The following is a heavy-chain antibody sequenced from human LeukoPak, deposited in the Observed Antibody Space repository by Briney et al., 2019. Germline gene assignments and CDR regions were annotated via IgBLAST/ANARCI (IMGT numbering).Heavy chain of an antibody. J-gene: IGHJ4*02. Sequence: PSDTLSLTCTVSGGSISGYFWTWIRRPAGQALQWIGRIYSSGSNNYNPSLKSRVTMSLDTSKNHFSLNLTSVTAADTAVYYCAREPTSGREPTSGRPLDYWGQGTLVTVSS. CDR3: AREPTSGREPTSGRPLDY. CDR1: GGSISGYF. CDR2: IYSSGSN. D-gene: IGHD5-12*01. V-gene: IGHV4-4*07.